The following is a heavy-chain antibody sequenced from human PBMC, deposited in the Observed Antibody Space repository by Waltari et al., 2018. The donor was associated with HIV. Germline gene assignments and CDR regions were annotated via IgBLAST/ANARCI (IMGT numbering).Heavy chain of an antibody. V-gene: IGHV1-69*01. D-gene: IGHD1-26*01. CDR2: IIPIFGTA. CDR1: GGTFSSYA. CDR3: ASPVPVGAPTGGYYFDY. J-gene: IGHJ4*02. Sequence: QVQLVQSGAEVKKPGSSVKVSCTASGGTFSSYATSWVRQAPGQGLEWMGGIIPIFGTANYAQKFQGRVTITADESTSTAYMELSSLRSEDTAVYYCASPVPVGAPTGGYYFDYWGQGTLVTVSS.